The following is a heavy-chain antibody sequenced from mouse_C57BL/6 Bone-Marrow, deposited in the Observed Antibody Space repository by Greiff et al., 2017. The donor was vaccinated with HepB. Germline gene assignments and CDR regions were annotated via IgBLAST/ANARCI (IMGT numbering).Heavy chain of an antibody. CDR1: GYSITSGYY. J-gene: IGHJ4*01. D-gene: IGHD3-2*02. CDR3: ARDRGGQLRNYAMDY. CDR2: ISYDGSN. V-gene: IGHV3-6*01. Sequence: EVKVEESGPGLVKPSQSLSLTCSVTGYSITSGYYWNWIRQFPGNKLEWMGYISYDGSNNYNPSLKNRISITRDTSKNQFFLKLNSVTTEDTATYYCARDRGGQLRNYAMDYWGQGTSVTVSS.